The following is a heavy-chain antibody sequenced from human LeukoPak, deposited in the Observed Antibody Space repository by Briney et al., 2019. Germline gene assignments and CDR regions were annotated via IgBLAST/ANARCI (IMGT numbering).Heavy chain of an antibody. V-gene: IGHV4-39*01. D-gene: IGHD3-3*01. CDR3: ARQTQRRITIFGVVIRDY. J-gene: IGHJ4*02. CDR2: IYYSGST. Sequence: SETLSLTCTVSGGSISSSSYYWGWIRQPPGKGLEWIASIYYSGSTYYSSSLKSRVTISVDTSKNQFSLKLNSVTAADTAIYYCARQTQRRITIFGVVIRDYWGQGTLVTVSS. CDR1: GGSISSSSYY.